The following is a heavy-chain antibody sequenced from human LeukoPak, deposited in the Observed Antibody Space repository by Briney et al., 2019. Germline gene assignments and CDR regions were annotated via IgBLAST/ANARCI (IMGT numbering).Heavy chain of an antibody. J-gene: IGHJ3*02. CDR3: AITYSSTWYGDAFDM. CDR1: GHTFSGDY. CDR2: IIPIFSTA. V-gene: IGHV1-69*13. Sequence: ASVKVSCKASGHTFSGDYIHWVRQAPGQGLEWMGGIIPIFSTANYAQKFQGRVTITADESTSTVYMELSSLRSEDTAVYYCAITYSSTWYGDAFDMWGQGTRVTVSS. D-gene: IGHD6-13*01.